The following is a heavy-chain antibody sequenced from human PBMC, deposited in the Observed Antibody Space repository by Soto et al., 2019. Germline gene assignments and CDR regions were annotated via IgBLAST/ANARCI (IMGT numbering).Heavy chain of an antibody. D-gene: IGHD4-17*01. J-gene: IGHJ4*02. CDR1: GGTFSSYT. CDR3: ARDYGDYVFDY. Sequence: QVQLVQSEAEVKKPGSSMKVSCKASGGTFSSYTISWVRQAPGQGLEWMGRIIPILGIANYAQKFQGRVTITADKSTSTAYMELSSLRSEDTAVYYCARDYGDYVFDYWGQGTLVTVSS. CDR2: IIPILGIA. V-gene: IGHV1-69*02.